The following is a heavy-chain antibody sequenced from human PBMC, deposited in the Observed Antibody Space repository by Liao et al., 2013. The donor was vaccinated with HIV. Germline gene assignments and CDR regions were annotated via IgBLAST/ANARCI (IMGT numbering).Heavy chain of an antibody. Sequence: QVQLQESGPGLVKPSETLSLTCTVSGDSISSYYWTWIRQPAGQGLEWIGRLYTSGTTNYNPSLKSRVSMSVDSSKNQFSLNLNSVTAADTAVYYCARVHPLTVALDYWGQGTLVIVSS. D-gene: IGHD2-21*01. J-gene: IGHJ4*02. V-gene: IGHV4-4*07. CDR2: LYTSGTT. CDR1: GDSISSYY. CDR3: ARVHPLTVALDY.